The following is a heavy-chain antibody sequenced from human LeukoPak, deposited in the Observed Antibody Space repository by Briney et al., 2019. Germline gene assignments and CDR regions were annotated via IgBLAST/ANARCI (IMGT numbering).Heavy chain of an antibody. CDR1: GGSINTNTFY. D-gene: IGHD6-19*01. CDR3: ARRPNSAWYFDY. Sequence: SETLSLTCTVSGGSINTNTFYRGWIRQPPGKGLEWIGTIHYSGTTYYNPSLKSRVTISVDTSENQLSLKLSSVTAADTAVYFCARRPNSAWYFDYWGLGTLVTVSS. J-gene: IGHJ4*02. CDR2: IHYSGTT. V-gene: IGHV4-39*01.